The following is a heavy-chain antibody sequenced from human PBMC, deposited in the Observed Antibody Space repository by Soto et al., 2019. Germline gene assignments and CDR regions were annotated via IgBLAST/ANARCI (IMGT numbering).Heavy chain of an antibody. CDR3: ARALVEMATEGYDY. Sequence: PGGSLRLSCAASGFTFSNVSMSWVRQAPGKGLEWVSSISSSSSYIYYADSVKGRFTISRDNAKNSLYLQMNSLRAEDTAVYYCARALVEMATEGYDYWGQGTLVTVSS. J-gene: IGHJ4*02. CDR2: ISSSSSYI. D-gene: IGHD5-12*01. V-gene: IGHV3-21*01. CDR1: GFTFSNVS.